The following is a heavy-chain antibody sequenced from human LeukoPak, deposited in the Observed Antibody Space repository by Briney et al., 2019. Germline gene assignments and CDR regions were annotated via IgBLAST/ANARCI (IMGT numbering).Heavy chain of an antibody. D-gene: IGHD5-12*01. J-gene: IGHJ4*02. Sequence: PSETLSLTCTVSGGSISSYYWSWIRQPPGKGLEWIGYIYYSGSTNYNPPLKSRVTISVDTSKNQFSLKLSSVTAADTAVYYCARGGYSGYDSRARFDYWGQGTLVTVSS. CDR2: IYYSGST. CDR3: ARGGYSGYDSRARFDY. V-gene: IGHV4-59*01. CDR1: GGSISSYY.